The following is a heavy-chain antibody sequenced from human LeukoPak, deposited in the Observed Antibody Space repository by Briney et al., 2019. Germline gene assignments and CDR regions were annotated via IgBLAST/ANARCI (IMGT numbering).Heavy chain of an antibody. J-gene: IGHJ4*02. D-gene: IGHD5-18*01. Sequence: GGSLRLSCAASGCTFSGYGMHWVRQAPGKGLEWVAVIWYDGSNKYYADSVKGRFTISRDNSKNTLYLQMNSLRAEDTAVYYCARDLDTAMVFFDYWGQGTLVTVSS. CDR3: ARDLDTAMVFFDY. CDR2: IWYDGSNK. CDR1: GCTFSGYG. V-gene: IGHV3-33*01.